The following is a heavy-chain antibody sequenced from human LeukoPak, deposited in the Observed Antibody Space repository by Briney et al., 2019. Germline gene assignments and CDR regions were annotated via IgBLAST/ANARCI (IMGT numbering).Heavy chain of an antibody. CDR2: ISSSSSYI. J-gene: IGHJ6*03. Sequence: NTGGSLRLSCAASGFTFSSYSMNWVRQAPGKGLEWVSSISSSSSYIYYADSVKGRFTISRDNAKNSLYLQMNSLRAEDTAVYYCARVGGDGYNYYYYYYMDVWGKGTTVTVSS. V-gene: IGHV3-21*01. CDR1: GFTFSSYS. CDR3: ARVGGDGYNYYYYYYMDV. D-gene: IGHD5-24*01.